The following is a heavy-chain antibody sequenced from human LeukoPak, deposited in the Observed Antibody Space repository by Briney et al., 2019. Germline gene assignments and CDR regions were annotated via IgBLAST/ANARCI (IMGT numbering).Heavy chain of an antibody. J-gene: IGHJ5*02. D-gene: IGHD3-10*01. CDR3: ARASMLRGVVNCFDP. Sequence: GGSLRLSCAASGFTVSSNYMSWVRQAPGKGPEWVSLIYSGGSTYYSDSAKGRFTISRDNSKSTLYLQMNSLRAEDTAVYYCARASMLRGVVNCFDPWGQGTLVTVSS. V-gene: IGHV3-66*01. CDR1: GFTVSSNY. CDR2: IYSGGST.